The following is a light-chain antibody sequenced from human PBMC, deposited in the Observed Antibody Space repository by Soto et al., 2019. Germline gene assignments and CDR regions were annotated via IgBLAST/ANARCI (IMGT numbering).Light chain of an antibody. V-gene: IGLV1-51*01. CDR1: SSNIGNNY. J-gene: IGLJ2*01. CDR3: GTWDNSLSAVV. Sequence: QSVLTQPPSVSAAPGQRVTISCSGTSSNIGNNYVSWYQLLPRTAPKLLIYDNNERLSGIPDRFSGSKSGTSATLDITGLQTGDEADYYCGTWDNSLSAVVFGGGTQLTVL. CDR2: DNN.